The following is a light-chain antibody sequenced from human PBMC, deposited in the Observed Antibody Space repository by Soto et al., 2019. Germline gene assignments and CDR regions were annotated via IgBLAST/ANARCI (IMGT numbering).Light chain of an antibody. CDR1: ESVSSSY. CDR3: QQSGTSGT. Sequence: EIVLTQAPGTLSLSPGERATLSCRAIESVSSSYLAWYQQKAGEAPRPLIHGASNRASGIPDRLSGSGSGTDFTLTISRLEPEDFPVYYCQQSGTSGTYRQGTKVAIK. J-gene: IGKJ1*01. V-gene: IGKV3-20*01. CDR2: GAS.